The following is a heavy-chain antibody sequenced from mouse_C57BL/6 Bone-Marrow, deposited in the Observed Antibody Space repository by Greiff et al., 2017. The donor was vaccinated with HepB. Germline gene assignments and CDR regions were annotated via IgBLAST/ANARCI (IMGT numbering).Heavy chain of an antibody. V-gene: IGHV5-15*04. J-gene: IGHJ4*01. CDR3: ARRSYYGSRDYYAMDY. CDR1: GFTFSDYG. D-gene: IGHD1-1*01. Sequence: DVMLVESGGGLVQPGGSLKLSCAASGFTFSDYGMAWVRQAPRKGPEWVAFISNLAYSIYYADTVTGRFTISRENAKNTLYLEMSSLRSEDTAMYYCARRSYYGSRDYYAMDYWGQGTSVTVSS. CDR2: ISNLAYSI.